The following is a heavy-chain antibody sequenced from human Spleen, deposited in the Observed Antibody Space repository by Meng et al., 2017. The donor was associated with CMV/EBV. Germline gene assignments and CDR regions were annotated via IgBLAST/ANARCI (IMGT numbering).Heavy chain of an antibody. CDR1: GDTFSRYS. D-gene: IGHD3-10*01. CDR2: IIPILGIA. J-gene: IGHJ4*02. CDR3: ARVKKAGSLHSPGPFDH. V-gene: IGHV1-69*02. Sequence: SVKVSCKASGDTFSRYSITWVRQAPGQGLEWMGRIIPILGIADYAQKFQGRVTITADKATSTAYMELSSLRSDDTAAYFCARVKKAGSLHSPGPFDHWGQGTLVTVSS.